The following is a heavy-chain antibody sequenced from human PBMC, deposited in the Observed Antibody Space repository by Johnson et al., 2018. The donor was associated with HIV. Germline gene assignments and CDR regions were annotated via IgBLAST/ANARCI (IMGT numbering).Heavy chain of an antibody. V-gene: IGHV3-48*04. D-gene: IGHD6-19*01. J-gene: IGHJ3*02. CDR2: ISSSGSNI. Sequence: VQLVESGGGVVQPGRSLRLSCAASGFTFSSYAMHWVRQAPGKGLEWVSYISSSGSNIYYADSVKGRFTISRDNAKNSLYLQMNSLRAEDTAVYYCTRTRAGAFDIWGQGTMVTVSS. CDR3: TRTRAGAFDI. CDR1: GFTFSSYA.